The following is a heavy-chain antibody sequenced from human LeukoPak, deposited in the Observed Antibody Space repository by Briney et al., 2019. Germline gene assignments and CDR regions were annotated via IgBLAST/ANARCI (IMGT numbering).Heavy chain of an antibody. Sequence: GESLKISCKGSGYRFTNYWIGWVRQMPGKGLEWMGIIYPGDSNTRYSPSFQGQVTISADKSISTAYLQWSSLKASDTAIFYCARHPFYYDRSTSPHDAFDIWGQGTMVTVSS. CDR1: GYRFTNYW. D-gene: IGHD3-22*01. V-gene: IGHV5-51*01. J-gene: IGHJ3*02. CDR2: IYPGDSNT. CDR3: ARHPFYYDRSTSPHDAFDI.